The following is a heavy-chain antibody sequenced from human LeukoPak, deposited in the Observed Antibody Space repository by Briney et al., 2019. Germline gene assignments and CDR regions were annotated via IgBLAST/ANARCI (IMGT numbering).Heavy chain of an antibody. CDR3: AGAGHDSPTPNWFDP. Sequence: SGKAPGGNISKYRWNSIRQQTGKGLEWIAYVYYSGSTNYNPSLKSRVTVSVDTSKNQFSLKLRSVTAADTAMYYCAGAGHDSPTPNWFDPWGHGTLVSVSS. D-gene: IGHD3-22*01. CDR1: GGNISKYR. CDR2: VYYSGST. J-gene: IGHJ5*02. V-gene: IGHV4-59*01.